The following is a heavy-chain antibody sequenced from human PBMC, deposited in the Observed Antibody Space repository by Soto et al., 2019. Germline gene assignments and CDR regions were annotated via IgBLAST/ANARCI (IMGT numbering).Heavy chain of an antibody. D-gene: IGHD4-17*01. CDR2: IYYSGST. J-gene: IGHJ6*03. CDR1: GGSISSSSYY. CDR3: ARLNYGDYYYYYCMDV. V-gene: IGHV4-39*01. Sequence: SETKSLTCTVSGGSISSSSYYWGWIRQHPGKGMEGIGSIYYSGSTYYNPSLKNRVTISVDTSKYQFSLMLSSVTAADTAVYYCARLNYGDYYYYYCMDVWGKGTTVTVSS.